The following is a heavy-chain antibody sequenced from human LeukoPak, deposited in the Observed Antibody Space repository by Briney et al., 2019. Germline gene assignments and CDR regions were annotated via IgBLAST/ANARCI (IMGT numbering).Heavy chain of an antibody. Sequence: SETLSLTCTVSGGSISSYYWSWIRQPPGKGLEWIGYIYYSGSTYYNPSLKSRVTISVDTSKNQFSLKLSSVTAADTAVYYCALQGTTVDYWGQGTLVTVSS. J-gene: IGHJ4*02. V-gene: IGHV4-59*06. D-gene: IGHD1-1*01. CDR3: ALQGTTVDY. CDR1: GGSISSYY. CDR2: IYYSGST.